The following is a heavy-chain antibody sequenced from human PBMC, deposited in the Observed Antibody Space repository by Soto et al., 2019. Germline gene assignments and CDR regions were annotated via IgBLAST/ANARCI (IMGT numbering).Heavy chain of an antibody. CDR2: IVVGSGNT. CDR1: GFTFTSSA. Sequence: QMQLVQSGPEVKKPGTSVKVSCKASGFTFTSSAVQWVRQARGQRLEWIGWIVVGSGNTNYAQKFQERVTITRDMSTSTANMQLSSLISEDTAVYYCAAASLLWFGGPYPSMDVWGQGTTFTVSS. CDR3: AAASLLWFGGPYPSMDV. D-gene: IGHD3-10*01. V-gene: IGHV1-58*01. J-gene: IGHJ6*02.